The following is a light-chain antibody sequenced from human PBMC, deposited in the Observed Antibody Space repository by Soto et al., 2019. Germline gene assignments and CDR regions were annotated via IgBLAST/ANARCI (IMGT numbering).Light chain of an antibody. Sequence: QSALTQPPSVSGSPGQSITISCTGTSSDVGGYNYVSWYQQHPGKAPKLMIYDVSNRPSGVSNRFSGSKSANTASLTISGLQAEDEADYYCSSFTSSSTSQFGGGTKLTVL. CDR2: DVS. CDR1: SSDVGGYNY. J-gene: IGLJ2*01. V-gene: IGLV2-14*01. CDR3: SSFTSSSTSQ.